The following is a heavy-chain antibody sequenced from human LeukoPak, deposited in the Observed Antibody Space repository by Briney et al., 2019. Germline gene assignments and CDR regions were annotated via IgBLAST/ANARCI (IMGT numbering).Heavy chain of an antibody. CDR1: GDSASRNSAA. CDR2: TYYRSKWYN. D-gene: IGHD6-19*01. CDR3: ARGCSGCAAYYFDY. J-gene: IGHJ4*02. V-gene: IGHV6-1*01. Sequence: SQTLSRTSAISGDSASRNSAAWNWIRPSPSRGLEWLGRTYYRSKWYNDYAVSVKSRITITPDTSKNQFSLQLNSVTPEDTAVFYCARGCSGCAAYYFDYGGQGTLVTVSS.